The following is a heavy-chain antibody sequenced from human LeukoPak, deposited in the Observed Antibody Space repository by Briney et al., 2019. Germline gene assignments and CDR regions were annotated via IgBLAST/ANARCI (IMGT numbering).Heavy chain of an antibody. V-gene: IGHV1-69*10. Sequence: GASVKVSCKASGATFNDYALNWVRQAPGQGLEWMGVFIPILDTANSTQKFQGRVTITADTSTSTVYMELSSLRSEDTAVYYCARRYCTNGVCYHDRGAFDIWGQGTMVTVSS. CDR1: GATFNDYA. J-gene: IGHJ3*02. CDR2: FIPILDTA. CDR3: ARRYCTNGVCYHDRGAFDI. D-gene: IGHD2-8*01.